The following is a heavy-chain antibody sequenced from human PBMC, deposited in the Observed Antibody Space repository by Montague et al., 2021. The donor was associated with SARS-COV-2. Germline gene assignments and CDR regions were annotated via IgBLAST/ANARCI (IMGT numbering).Heavy chain of an antibody. CDR1: GFSLGTSGMC. V-gene: IGHV2-70*01. Sequence: VKPTQTLTLTCTFSGFSLGTSGMCVSWIRQPPGKALEWLALIDWDDDKYYSTSLKTRLTISKDTSKNQVVLTMTNMDPVDTATYYCARSHYDILTGYYTVFDYWGQGTLVTVSS. D-gene: IGHD3-9*01. CDR3: ARSHYDILTGYYTVFDY. CDR2: IDWDDDK. J-gene: IGHJ4*02.